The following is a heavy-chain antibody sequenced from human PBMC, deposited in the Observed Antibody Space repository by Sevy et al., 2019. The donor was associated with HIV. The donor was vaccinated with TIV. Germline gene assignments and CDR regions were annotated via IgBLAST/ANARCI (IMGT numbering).Heavy chain of an antibody. CDR1: GFTVSSNY. V-gene: IGHV3-53*01. D-gene: IGHD1-26*01. Sequence: GGSLRLSCAASGFTVSSNYMSWVRQAPGKGLEWVSVIYSGGSTYYADSVKGRFTISRDNSKNTLYLQMNSLRAEDTAVYYCARYRNVGATSSGYAFDIWGQGTMVTVSS. J-gene: IGHJ3*02. CDR3: ARYRNVGATSSGYAFDI. CDR2: IYSGGST.